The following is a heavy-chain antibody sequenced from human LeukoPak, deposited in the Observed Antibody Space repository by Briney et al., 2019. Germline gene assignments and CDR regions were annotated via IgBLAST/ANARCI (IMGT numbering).Heavy chain of an antibody. Sequence: PGGSLRLSCAASGFTFSSYSMNWVRQAPGKGLEWVSSISSSSSYIYYADSVKGRFTISRDNAKNSLYLQMNSLRAEDTAVYYCARDQSIAAPLDYWGQGTLVTVSS. CDR2: ISSSSSYI. CDR3: ARDQSIAAPLDY. V-gene: IGHV3-21*01. D-gene: IGHD6-6*01. CDR1: GFTFSSYS. J-gene: IGHJ4*02.